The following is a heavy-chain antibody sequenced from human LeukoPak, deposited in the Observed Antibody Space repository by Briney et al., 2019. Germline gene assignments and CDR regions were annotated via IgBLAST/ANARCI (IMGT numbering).Heavy chain of an antibody. Sequence: ASVKVSCKASGGTFSSYTISWVRQAPGQGLEWMGRIIPILGIANYAQKFQGRVTITADKSTSTAYMELSSLRSEDTAVYYCASRVVPAAMGALDIWGQGTMVTVSS. CDR3: ASRVVPAAMGALDI. CDR2: IIPILGIA. D-gene: IGHD2-2*01. J-gene: IGHJ3*02. CDR1: GGTFSSYT. V-gene: IGHV1-69*02.